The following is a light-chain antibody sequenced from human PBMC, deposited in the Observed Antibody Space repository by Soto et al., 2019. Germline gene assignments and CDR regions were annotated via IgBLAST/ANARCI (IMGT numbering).Light chain of an antibody. J-gene: IGKJ4*01. CDR2: DAS. V-gene: IGKV3-15*01. Sequence: EIVMTQSPATLSLSPGDRVNLSCRPTHGVDSSLAWYQQKPGQSPRLLLYDASTMATGLPSRFSGSGSGTEFTLTISSLQSEDFAVYYCQHYYSCPLTFGGGTKVDIK. CDR3: QHYYSCPLT. CDR1: HGVDSS.